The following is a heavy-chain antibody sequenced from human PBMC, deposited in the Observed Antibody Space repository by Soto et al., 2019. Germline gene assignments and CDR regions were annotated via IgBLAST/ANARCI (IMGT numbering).Heavy chain of an antibody. D-gene: IGHD3-10*01. CDR2: ISSSSSTI. Sequence: GGSLRLSCAASGFTFSSNSMSWVRQAPGKGLEWVSYISSSSSTIYYADSVKGRFTISRDNAKNSLYLQMYSLRDEDTAVYYCARGSGDQYYHGMDVWGQGTTVTVSS. J-gene: IGHJ6*02. CDR1: GFTFSSNS. V-gene: IGHV3-48*02. CDR3: ARGSGDQYYHGMDV.